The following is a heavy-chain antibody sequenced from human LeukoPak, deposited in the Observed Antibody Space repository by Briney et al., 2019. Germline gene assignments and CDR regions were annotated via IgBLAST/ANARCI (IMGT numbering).Heavy chain of an antibody. CDR3: ASETDYGDYGHWFDP. CDR2: IYTSGST. CDR1: GGSISSGSYY. J-gene: IGHJ5*02. V-gene: IGHV4-61*02. D-gene: IGHD4-17*01. Sequence: PSQTLSLTCTVSGGSISSGSYYWSWIRQPAGKGLEWLGRIYTSGSTNYNPSLKSRVTISVDTSKNQFSLKLSSVTAADPAVYYCASETDYGDYGHWFDPWGQGTLVTVSS.